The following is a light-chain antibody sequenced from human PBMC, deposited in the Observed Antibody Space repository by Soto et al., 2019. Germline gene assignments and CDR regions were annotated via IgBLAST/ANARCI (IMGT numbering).Light chain of an antibody. V-gene: IGLV1-40*01. J-gene: IGLJ3*02. CDR1: SSNIGAGYD. CDR3: QSYDISLFWV. CDR2: GNS. Sequence: QAVVTQAPSVSGAPGQRVSISCTGSSSNIGAGYDVHWYQQLPGTAPKLLIYGNSNRPSGVPDRFSGSKSGTSASLAITGLQAEDEADYYCQSYDISLFWVFGGGTKLTVL.